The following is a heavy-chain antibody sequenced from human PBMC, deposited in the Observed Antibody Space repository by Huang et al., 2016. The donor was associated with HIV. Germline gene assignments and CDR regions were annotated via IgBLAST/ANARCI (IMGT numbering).Heavy chain of an antibody. D-gene: IGHD2-15*01. Sequence: EVQLLESGGGLVQSGGSLRLSCAASGFTFSSYAMTWVRQAPGKGLAWVTAISGSVGITSYADSGKGRFTISRDNAKNTLYLQMNSLRAEDTAVYYCAKRAGCSGGSCYSGMDYWGQGTLVTVSS. J-gene: IGHJ4*02. CDR3: AKRAGCSGGSCYSGMDY. CDR2: ISGSVGIT. CDR1: GFTFSSYA. V-gene: IGHV3-23*01.